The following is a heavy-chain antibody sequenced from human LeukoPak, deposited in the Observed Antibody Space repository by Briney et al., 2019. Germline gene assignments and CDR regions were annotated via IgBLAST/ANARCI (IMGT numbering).Heavy chain of an antibody. CDR1: GGSISSYY. J-gene: IGHJ4*02. V-gene: IGHV4-59*01. D-gene: IGHD6-13*01. CDR2: IYYSGST. CDR3: ASTYSSSWYLDY. Sequence: SETLSLTCTVSGGSISSYYWSWIRQPPGKGLEWIGYIYYSGSTNYNPSLKSRVTISVDTSKNQFSLKLSSVTAADTAVYYCASTYSSSWYLDYWGQGTLVTVSS.